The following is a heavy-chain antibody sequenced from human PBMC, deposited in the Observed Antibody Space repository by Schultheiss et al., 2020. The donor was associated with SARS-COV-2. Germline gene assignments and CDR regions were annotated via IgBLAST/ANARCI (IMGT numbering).Heavy chain of an antibody. CDR3: ARARDIVVVVAAPTIGGNWFDP. D-gene: IGHD2-15*01. CDR1: GGSISSSNW. CDR2: IYHSGST. V-gene: IGHV4-4*02. Sequence: SETLSLTCAVSGGSISSSNWWSWVRQPPGKGLEWIGEIYHSGSTNYNPSLKSRVTISVDKSKNQFSLKLSSVTAADTAVYYCARARDIVVVVAAPTIGGNWFDPWGQGTLVTVSS. J-gene: IGHJ5*02.